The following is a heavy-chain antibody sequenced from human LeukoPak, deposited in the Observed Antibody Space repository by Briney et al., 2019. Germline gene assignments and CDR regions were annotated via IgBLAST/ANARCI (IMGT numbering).Heavy chain of an antibody. CDR1: GGSISSSDYY. V-gene: IGHV4-39*01. Sequence: SETLSLTCTVSGGSISSSDYYWGWIRQPPGKGLDRIGSISYSGSTYYHPSLKSRITISVDTSKNQFSLRVSSLTAADTAVYYCARQRITFGGVISIFDSWGQGTLVTVSS. D-gene: IGHD3-16*02. CDR2: ISYSGST. J-gene: IGHJ4*02. CDR3: ARQRITFGGVISIFDS.